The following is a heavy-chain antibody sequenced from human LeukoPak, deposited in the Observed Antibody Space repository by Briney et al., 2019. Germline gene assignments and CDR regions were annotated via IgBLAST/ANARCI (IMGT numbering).Heavy chain of an antibody. CDR3: ARDRGDTGYDY. CDR1: GGSVSSGAYY. Sequence: PSETLSLTCTVSGGSVSSGAYYWSWIRQPPGKGLEWIGYIYYSGSTNYNLSLKSRVTLSKDTSKNQFSLKLSSVTAADTAVYYCARDRGDTGYDYWGQGTLVTVSS. CDR2: IYYSGST. J-gene: IGHJ4*02. D-gene: IGHD3-9*01. V-gene: IGHV4-61*08.